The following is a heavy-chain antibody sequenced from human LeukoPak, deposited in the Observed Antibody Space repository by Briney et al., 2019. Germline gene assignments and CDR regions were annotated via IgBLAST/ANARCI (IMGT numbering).Heavy chain of an antibody. CDR2: INHSGST. CDR1: GGSFSGYY. Sequence: SETLSLTCAVYGGSFSGYYWSWIRQPPGKGLEWIGEINHSGSTNYNPSLKSRVTTSVDTSKNQFSLKLTSVTAADSAVYYCARTNTVFYYFDYWGQGTLVTVSS. J-gene: IGHJ4*02. V-gene: IGHV4-34*01. CDR3: ARTNTVFYYFDY. D-gene: IGHD1/OR15-1a*01.